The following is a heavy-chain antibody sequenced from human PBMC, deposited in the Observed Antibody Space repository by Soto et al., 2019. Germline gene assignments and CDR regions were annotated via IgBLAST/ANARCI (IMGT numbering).Heavy chain of an antibody. Sequence: GGSLRLSCTASGFTFGDYAMSWFRQAPGKGLEWVGFIRSKAYGGTTEYAASVKGRFTISRDDSKSIAYLQMNSLKTEDTAVYYCTRASGTSGWTVYYYGMDVWGQGTTVNVSS. CDR1: GFTFGDYA. CDR2: IRSKAYGGTT. V-gene: IGHV3-49*03. CDR3: TRASGTSGWTVYYYGMDV. J-gene: IGHJ6*02. D-gene: IGHD6-19*01.